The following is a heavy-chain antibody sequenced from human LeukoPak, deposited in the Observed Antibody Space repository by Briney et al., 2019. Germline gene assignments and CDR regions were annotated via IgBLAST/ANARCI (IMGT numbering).Heavy chain of an antibody. V-gene: IGHV3-48*04. CDR2: ISSSGSTI. Sequence: PGGSLRLSCAASGFTFSDYSMNWVRPAPGNGLEWFSYISSSGSTIYYADSVKGRFTISRDNAKNSLYLQMNSLRAEDTAVYYCAELGITMIGGVWGKGTTVTISS. D-gene: IGHD3-10*02. CDR3: AELGITMIGGV. J-gene: IGHJ6*04. CDR1: GFTFSDYS.